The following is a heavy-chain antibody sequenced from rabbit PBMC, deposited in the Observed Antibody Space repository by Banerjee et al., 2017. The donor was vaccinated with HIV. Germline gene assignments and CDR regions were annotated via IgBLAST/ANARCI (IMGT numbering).Heavy chain of an antibody. V-gene: IGHV1S40*01. CDR3: ARGYIAVARLDL. J-gene: IGHJ3*01. Sequence: QSLEESGGDLVKPGASLTLTCKASGFDLSSYYYMCWVRQAPGKGPEWIACIYNGDGSTYYASWAKGRFTISKTTSTTVTLQMTSLTAADTATYFCARGYIAVARLDLRGPGTLVTVS. CDR2: IYNGDGST. CDR1: GFDLSSYYY. D-gene: IGHD3-1*01.